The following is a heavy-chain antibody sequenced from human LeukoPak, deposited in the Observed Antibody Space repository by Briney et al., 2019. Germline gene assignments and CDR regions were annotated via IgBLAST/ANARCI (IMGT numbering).Heavy chain of an antibody. D-gene: IGHD6-13*01. J-gene: IGHJ5*02. CDR3: ANLGIAAAGTTP. CDR2: ISWNSDSI. CDR1: GFTFDDYA. Sequence: GGSLRLSCAASGFTFDDYAMHWVRQAPGKGLEWVSGISWNSDSIGYADSVKGRFTISRDNAKNSLYLQMNSLRAEDTALYYCANLGIAAAGTTPWGQGTLVTVSS. V-gene: IGHV3-9*01.